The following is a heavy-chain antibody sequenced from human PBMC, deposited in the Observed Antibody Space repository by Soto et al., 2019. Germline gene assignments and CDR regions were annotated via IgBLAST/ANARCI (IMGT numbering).Heavy chain of an antibody. V-gene: IGHV4-31*03. CDR3: ARSIMP. CDR2: IFDNGYT. CDR1: GGSISSDNYY. D-gene: IGHD2-2*01. J-gene: IGHJ1*01. Sequence: QVQLRESGPGLVNPSQTLSLTCTVSGGSISSDNYYWNWIRQRPGKGLEWIGYIFDNGYTYYNPSLKSRVTISQDTSKNQFFLNLTSVTAADTAVYFCARSIMPWGQGTLVTVSS.